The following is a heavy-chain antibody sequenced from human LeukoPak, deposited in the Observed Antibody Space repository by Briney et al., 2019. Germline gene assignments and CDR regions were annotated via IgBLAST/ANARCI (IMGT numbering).Heavy chain of an antibody. CDR1: GFTFSSYA. V-gene: IGHV3-30*04. Sequence: PGRSLRLSCAASGFTFSSYAMHWVRQAPGKGLEWVAVISYDGSNKYYADSVKGRFTISRDNSKNTLYLQMNSLRAEDTAVYYCVRAFLAAAGTSHFDYWGQGTLVTVSS. D-gene: IGHD6-13*01. CDR3: VRAFLAAAGTSHFDY. CDR2: ISYDGSNK. J-gene: IGHJ4*02.